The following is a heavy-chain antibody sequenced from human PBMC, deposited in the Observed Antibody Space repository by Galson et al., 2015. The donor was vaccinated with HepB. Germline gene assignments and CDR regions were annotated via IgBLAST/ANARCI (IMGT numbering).Heavy chain of an antibody. Sequence: SVKVSCKASGGTFVTYTISWVRQAPGQGLEWMGGIIPVLATTNYAQKFQGRVAITADQSTTTAYMELSSLRSADTAVYFCATGPIPSSGWYLFSDYWGQGTLVTVSS. J-gene: IGHJ4*02. V-gene: IGHV1-69*08. D-gene: IGHD6-19*01. CDR3: ATGPIPSSGWYLFSDY. CDR2: IIPVLATT. CDR1: GGTFVTYT.